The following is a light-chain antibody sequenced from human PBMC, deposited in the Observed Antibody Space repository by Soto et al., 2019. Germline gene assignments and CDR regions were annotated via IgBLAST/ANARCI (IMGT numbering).Light chain of an antibody. Sequence: QSVLTQPASVSGSPGQSITISCTGTSSDVGGYNYVSWYQHHPGKAPKLIIYDVSNRPSGVSIRFSASKSDNTASLTISGLQPEDEADYHCSSYTTSNTRQNAFVPGTMDTVL. CDR1: SSDVGGYNY. CDR2: DVS. V-gene: IGLV2-14*03. CDR3: SSYTTSNTRQNA. J-gene: IGLJ1*01.